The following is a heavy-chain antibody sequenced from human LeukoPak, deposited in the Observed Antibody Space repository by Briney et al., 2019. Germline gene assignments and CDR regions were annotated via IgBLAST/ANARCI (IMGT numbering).Heavy chain of an antibody. CDR3: AKDLRIRAGVPDY. J-gene: IGHJ4*02. CDR2: IGSDNKP. V-gene: IGHV3-23*01. D-gene: IGHD2-8*01. Sequence: GGSLILSCEASGFTFSAYAMTWVRQAPGKGLEWVSSIGSDNKPHYSESVKGRFTISRDSSKSTLCLQMNSLRAEDTAVYYCAKDLRIRAGVPDYWGQGTLVTVSS. CDR1: GFTFSAYA.